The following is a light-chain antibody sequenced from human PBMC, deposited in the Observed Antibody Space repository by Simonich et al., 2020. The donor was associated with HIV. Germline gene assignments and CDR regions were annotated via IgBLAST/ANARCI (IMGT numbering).Light chain of an antibody. CDR1: QSVSSSY. CDR2: DAS. J-gene: IGKJ5*01. V-gene: IGKV3D-20*01. CDR3: QQYGSSPT. Sequence: EIVLTQSPGTLSLSPGERATLPCRASQSVSSSYLAWYQQKPGLAPRLLIYDASSRATGIPDRFSGSGSGTDFTLTISRLEPEDFAVYYCQQYGSSPTFGQGTRLEIK.